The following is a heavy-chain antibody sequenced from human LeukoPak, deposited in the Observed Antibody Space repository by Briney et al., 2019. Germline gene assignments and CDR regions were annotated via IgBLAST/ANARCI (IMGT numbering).Heavy chain of an antibody. Sequence: PGTSLRLSCAASGFPFSRYAVHWVRQAPGKGLEWVALRSHDGGIEDYAASVKGRFTISRDNARNSLYLQLDSLRGDDTAVYYCARARGGRTYSEPGGYPVFDSWGQGTLVTVSS. CDR2: RSHDGGIE. CDR3: ARARGGRTYSEPGGYPVFDS. J-gene: IGHJ4*02. D-gene: IGHD3-10*01. V-gene: IGHV3-30-3*01. CDR1: GFPFSRYA.